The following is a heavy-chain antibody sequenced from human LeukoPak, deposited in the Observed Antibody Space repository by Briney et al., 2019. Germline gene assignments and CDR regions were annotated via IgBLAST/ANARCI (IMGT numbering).Heavy chain of an antibody. CDR1: GGSISSYY. Sequence: ETLSLTCTVSGGSISSYYWSWVRQAPGKGLEWVSAISGSGGSTYYADSVKGRFTISRDNSKNTLYLQMNSLRAEDTAVYYCAKAREDIVVVPAASDYWGQGTLVTVSS. CDR2: ISGSGGST. CDR3: AKAREDIVVVPAASDY. J-gene: IGHJ4*02. D-gene: IGHD2-2*01. V-gene: IGHV3-23*01.